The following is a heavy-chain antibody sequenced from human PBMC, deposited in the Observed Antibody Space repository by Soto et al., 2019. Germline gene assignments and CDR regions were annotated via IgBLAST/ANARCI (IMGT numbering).Heavy chain of an antibody. D-gene: IGHD3-10*01. CDR2: IYYSGST. CDR3: ARQPATAYGSAGPPDV. V-gene: IGHV4-39*01. CDR1: GGSISRSSYY. J-gene: IGHJ4*03. Sequence: SETLSLTCTVSGGSISRSSYYWGWIRQPPGKGLEWIGSIYYSGSTYYNPSLKSRVTISVDTSKNQFSLKLSSVTAADTAVYYCARQPATAYGSAGPPDVWGQGTLVTVSS.